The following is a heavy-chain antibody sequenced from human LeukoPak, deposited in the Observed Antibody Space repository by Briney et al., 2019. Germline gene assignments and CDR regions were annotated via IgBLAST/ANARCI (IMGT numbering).Heavy chain of an antibody. D-gene: IGHD6-19*01. CDR1: GFTFSNAW. V-gene: IGHV3-15*01. Sequence: GGSLRLSCAASGFTFSNAWMSWVRQAPGKGLEWVVRIKSKTDGGTTDYAAPVKGRFTISRDDSKNTLYLQMNSLKTEDTAVYYCTTDLEVAGTVDYWGQGTLVTVSS. CDR2: IKSKTDGGTT. J-gene: IGHJ4*02. CDR3: TTDLEVAGTVDY.